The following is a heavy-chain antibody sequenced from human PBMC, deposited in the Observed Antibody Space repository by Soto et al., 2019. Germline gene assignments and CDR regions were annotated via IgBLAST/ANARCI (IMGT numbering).Heavy chain of an antibody. CDR3: AHRRGGYNWHDGNFAY. Sequence: QITLKESGPALVKPPQTLTLTCTFSGFSLSTRPVGVGWIRQPPGQALEWLAFVYWDDDNRYSHRLRSRRTVTKDISKNQVVLTMTNMDPVDTATYYCAHRRGGYNWHDGNFAYWGQGTLVIVTS. D-gene: IGHD1-1*01. V-gene: IGHV2-5*02. J-gene: IGHJ4*02. CDR2: VYWDDDN. CDR1: GFSLSTRPVG.